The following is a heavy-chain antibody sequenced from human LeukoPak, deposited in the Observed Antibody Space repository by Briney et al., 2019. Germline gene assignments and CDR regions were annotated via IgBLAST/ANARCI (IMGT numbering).Heavy chain of an antibody. D-gene: IGHD6-13*01. J-gene: IGHJ4*02. CDR2: FEPSGTT. Sequence: SETLSLTCTVSGASIENHHWSWIRQPAGKGLEWIGRFEPSGTTKYNPSLKSRITMSVDTSKNQFSLELNSVTAADTAVYYCAKEGAAAGPDFDLWGQGTLVIVSS. V-gene: IGHV4-4*07. CDR3: AKEGAAAGPDFDL. CDR1: GASIENHH.